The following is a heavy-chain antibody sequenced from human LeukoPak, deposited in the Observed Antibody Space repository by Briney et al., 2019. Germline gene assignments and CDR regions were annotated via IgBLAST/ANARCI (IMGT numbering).Heavy chain of an antibody. CDR1: GFTFSSYE. CDR2: ISGSGGST. D-gene: IGHD6-19*01. Sequence: TGGSLRLSCAASGFTFSSYEMNWVRQAPGKGLEWVSAISGSGGSTYYADSVKGRFTISRDNSKNTLYLQMNSLRAEDTAVYYCAKVWYSSGLGGFWDYWGQGTLVTVSS. CDR3: AKVWYSSGLGGFWDY. V-gene: IGHV3-23*01. J-gene: IGHJ4*02.